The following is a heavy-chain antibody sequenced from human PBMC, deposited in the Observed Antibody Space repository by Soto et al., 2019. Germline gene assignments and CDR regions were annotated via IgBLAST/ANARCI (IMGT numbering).Heavy chain of an antibody. CDR3: AAEPSLVVPLGYYGMDV. J-gene: IGHJ6*02. CDR1: GFTFTSSA. V-gene: IGHV1-58*01. D-gene: IGHD3-22*01. Sequence: SVKVSCKASGFTFTSSAVQWVRQARGQRLEWIGWIVAGSGNTNYAQKFQERVTITRDMSTSTAYMELSSLRSEDTAVYYCAAEPSLVVPLGYYGMDVWGQGTTVTVSS. CDR2: IVAGSGNT.